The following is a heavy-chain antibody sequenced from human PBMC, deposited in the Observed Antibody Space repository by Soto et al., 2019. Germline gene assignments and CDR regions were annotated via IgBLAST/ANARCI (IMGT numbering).Heavy chain of an antibody. CDR2: IKSKADGGTT. CDR1: GFMFSGAW. V-gene: IGHV3-15*01. D-gene: IGHD6-13*01. J-gene: IGHJ5*02. Sequence: EVQLVESGGGLVKPGVSLRVSCAASGFMFSGAWMSWVRQAPGKGLEWVGRIKSKADGGTTDYAAPVKGRFTISRDDSKNTLYLQMNSLKTEDTAVSYCTIDRCSRFDPWGQGTLVTVSS. CDR3: TIDRCSRFDP.